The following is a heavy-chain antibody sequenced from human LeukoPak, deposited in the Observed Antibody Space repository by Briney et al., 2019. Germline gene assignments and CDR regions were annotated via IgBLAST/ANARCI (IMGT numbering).Heavy chain of an antibody. CDR1: GGSISSYY. Sequence: SETLSLTCTVSGGSISSYYWSWIRQPPGKGLEWIGYIYYSGSTNYNPSLKSRVTISVDTSKNQFSLKLSSVTAADTAVYYCARASGWYLGVDYWGQGTLVTVSS. CDR3: ARASGWYLGVDY. D-gene: IGHD6-19*01. CDR2: IYYSGST. J-gene: IGHJ4*02. V-gene: IGHV4-59*01.